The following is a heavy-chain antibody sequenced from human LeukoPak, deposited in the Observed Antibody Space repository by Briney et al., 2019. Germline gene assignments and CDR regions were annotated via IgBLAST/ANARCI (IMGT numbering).Heavy chain of an antibody. CDR2: INPNSGGT. J-gene: IGHJ4*02. CDR3: ARVSYSSGYPYFDY. Sequence: ASVKVSCKASGYIFTDFYIHWLRQAPGQGLEWMGRINPNSGGTNYAQKFQGRVTMTRDTSISTAYMEMSSLRSDDTAVFYCARVSYSSGYPYFDYWGQGTLVTVSS. D-gene: IGHD3-22*01. CDR1: GYIFTDFY. V-gene: IGHV1-2*06.